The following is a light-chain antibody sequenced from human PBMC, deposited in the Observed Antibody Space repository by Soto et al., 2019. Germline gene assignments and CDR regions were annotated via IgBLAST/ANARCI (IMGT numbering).Light chain of an antibody. Sequence: QSVLTQPPSVSGAPGQRVTISCTGSSSNIGAGYDVHWYQQLPGTAPKLLIYGNSNRPSGVPDRFSGSKSGTSASLAITGLQAEDEADYDFQSYDSSLSGSKFGGGTKLTVL. CDR2: GNS. CDR3: QSYDSSLSGSK. CDR1: SSNIGAGYD. J-gene: IGLJ2*01. V-gene: IGLV1-40*01.